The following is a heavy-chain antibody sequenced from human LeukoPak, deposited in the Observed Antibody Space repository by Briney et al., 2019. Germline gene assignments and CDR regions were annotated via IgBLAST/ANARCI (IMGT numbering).Heavy chain of an antibody. D-gene: IGHD3-10*01. Sequence: GGSLRLSCAASGFTFSDDYMSWIRQAPGKGLEWVSYISSSGSTIYYADSVKGRFTISRDNAKNSLYLQMNSLRAEDTAVYYCASPSLGYGSGSYIDAFDIWGQGTMVTVSS. CDR2: ISSSGSTI. CDR1: GFTFSDDY. J-gene: IGHJ3*02. V-gene: IGHV3-11*01. CDR3: ASPSLGYGSGSYIDAFDI.